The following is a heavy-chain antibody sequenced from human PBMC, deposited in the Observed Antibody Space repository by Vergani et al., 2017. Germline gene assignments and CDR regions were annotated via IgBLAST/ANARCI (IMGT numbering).Heavy chain of an antibody. Sequence: QITLKESGPTLVKPTQTLTLTCTFSGFSLSTSGVGVGWIRQPPGKALEWLSLIYWDDDKRYSPSLKSRLTITKDTSKNQVVLTMTNMDPVDTATYYCEHIGYGDYVRCYFDYWGQGTLVTVSS. D-gene: IGHD4-17*01. V-gene: IGHV2-5*02. J-gene: IGHJ4*02. CDR3: EHIGYGDYVRCYFDY. CDR2: IYWDDDK. CDR1: GFSLSTSGVG.